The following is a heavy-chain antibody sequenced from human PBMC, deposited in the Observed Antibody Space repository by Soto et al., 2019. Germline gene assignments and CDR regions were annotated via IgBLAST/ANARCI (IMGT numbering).Heavy chain of an antibody. J-gene: IGHJ4*02. Sequence: SETLSLTCNVSGGSMISYYWSWIRQPPGKGLEWIGYVYYSGSTNYNPSLKSRVTISVDTSKNQFSLKLSSVTAADTAVYYCASYANYNHFWGQGTLVTVSS. CDR3: ASYANYNHF. D-gene: IGHD4-4*01. V-gene: IGHV4-59*01. CDR1: GGSMISYY. CDR2: VYYSGST.